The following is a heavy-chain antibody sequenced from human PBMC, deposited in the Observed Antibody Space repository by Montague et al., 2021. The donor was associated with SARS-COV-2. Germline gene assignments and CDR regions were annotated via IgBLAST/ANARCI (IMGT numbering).Heavy chain of an antibody. CDR1: GFSFRNYG. D-gene: IGHD3-9*01. Sequence: SLRLSCAASGFSFRNYGMSWVRQAPGKGLEWVVVIWFDGRKKYYADSVEGRFTVSRDNSKNTLYLEMNSLRAEDTGVYYCARDRLDILSPGRGMDVWGQGTTVTVSS. V-gene: IGHV3-33*01. CDR3: ARDRLDILSPGRGMDV. J-gene: IGHJ6*02. CDR2: IWFDGRKK.